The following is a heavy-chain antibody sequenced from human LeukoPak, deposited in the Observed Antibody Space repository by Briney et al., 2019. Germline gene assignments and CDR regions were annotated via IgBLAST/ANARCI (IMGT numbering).Heavy chain of an antibody. CDR2: TYYRSKWYN. J-gene: IGHJ4*02. V-gene: IGHV6-1*01. CDR1: GDSVSSNSAA. D-gene: IGHD2-21*02. Sequence: SQTLSLTCAISGDSVSSNSAAWNWIRQSPSRGLEWLGRTYYRSKWYNDYAVSVKSRITINPDTSKNQFSLQLNSVTPEDTAVYYCARVRMTTISVSIYYFDYRGQGTLVTVSS. CDR3: ARVRMTTISVSIYYFDY.